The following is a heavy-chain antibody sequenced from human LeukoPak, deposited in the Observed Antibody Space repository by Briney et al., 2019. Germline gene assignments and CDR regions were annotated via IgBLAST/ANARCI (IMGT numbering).Heavy chain of an antibody. D-gene: IGHD2-2*01. CDR1: GFTFSSYS. CDR2: ISSSSSYI. V-gene: IGHV3-21*01. CDR3: ARDAVVPAAVEYYYYMDV. J-gene: IGHJ6*03. Sequence: GGSLRLSCAASGFTFSSYSMNWVRQAPGKGLEWVSSISSSSSYIYYADSAKGRFTISRDNAKNSLYLQMNSLRAEDTAVYYCARDAVVPAAVEYYYYMDVWGKGTTVTVSS.